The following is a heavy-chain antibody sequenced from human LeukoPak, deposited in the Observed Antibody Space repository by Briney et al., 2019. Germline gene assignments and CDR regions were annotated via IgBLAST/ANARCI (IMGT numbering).Heavy chain of an antibody. V-gene: IGHV3-30*18. CDR1: GFTFSSYG. Sequence: GGSLRLSCAASGFTFSSYGMHWVRQAPGKGLEWVAVISYDGSNKYYADSVKGRFTISRDNSKNTLYLQMNSLRAEDTAVYYCAKDLSGYAGYWGQGTLVTVSS. J-gene: IGHJ4*02. D-gene: IGHD2-2*01. CDR2: ISYDGSNK. CDR3: AKDLSGYAGY.